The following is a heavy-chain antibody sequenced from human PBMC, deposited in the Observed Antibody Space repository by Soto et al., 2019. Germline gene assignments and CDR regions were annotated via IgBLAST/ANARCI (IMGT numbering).Heavy chain of an antibody. CDR3: ARVSVPNGNGDIDFDY. J-gene: IGHJ4*02. Sequence: EVQLVESGGGLVKPGGSLRLSCAASGFTFSSYSMNWVRQAPGKGLEWVSSISSSSNRNIHYADSVRGRFTISRDNAKNSLYLQMDSRRAEDTAVYYCARVSVPNGNGDIDFDYWGQGTLVTVSS. CDR2: ISSSSNRNI. V-gene: IGHV3-21*01. CDR1: GFTFSSYS. D-gene: IGHD2-15*01.